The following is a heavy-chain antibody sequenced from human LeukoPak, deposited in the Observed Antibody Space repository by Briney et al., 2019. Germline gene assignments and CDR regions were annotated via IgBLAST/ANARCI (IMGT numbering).Heavy chain of an antibody. Sequence: ASVKVSCKASRYTFTGYYMHWVRQAPGQGLEWMGWINPNSCGTNYAQKFQGRVTMTRDTSISTAYMELSRLRSDDTAVYYCARDDRRGGELLWFGELFSVAFDIWGQGTMVTVSS. CDR2: INPNSCGT. J-gene: IGHJ3*02. CDR1: RYTFTGYY. V-gene: IGHV1-2*02. D-gene: IGHD3-10*01. CDR3: ARDDRRGGELLWFGELFSVAFDI.